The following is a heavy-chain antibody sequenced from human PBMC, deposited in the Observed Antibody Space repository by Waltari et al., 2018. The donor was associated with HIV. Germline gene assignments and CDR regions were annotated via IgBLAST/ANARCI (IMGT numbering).Heavy chain of an antibody. J-gene: IGHJ5*02. CDR2: IIPILGIA. V-gene: IGHV1-69*04. Sequence: QVQLVQSGAEVKKPGSSVKVSCKASGGTFSSYAIRWVRQAPGQGLEWMGRIIPILGIANYAQKFQGRVTITADKSTSTAYMELSSLRSEDTAVYYCATPLSRYDSSGYYYHWGQGTLVTVSS. CDR3: ATPLSRYDSSGYYYH. D-gene: IGHD3-22*01. CDR1: GGTFSSYA.